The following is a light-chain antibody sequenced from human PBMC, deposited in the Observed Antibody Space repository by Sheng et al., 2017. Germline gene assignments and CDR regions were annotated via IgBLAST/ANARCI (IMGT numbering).Light chain of an antibody. CDR1: ALPKKX. CDR3: YSTDSSGNV. J-gene: IGLJ1*01. Sequence: SYELTQPPSVSVSPGQTARITCSGDALPKKXAYWYQQKSGQAPVLVIYEDSKRPSGIPERFSGSSSGTMATLTISGAQVEDEADYYCYSTDSSGNVFGTGTKVTVL. CDR2: EDS. V-gene: IGLV3-10*01.